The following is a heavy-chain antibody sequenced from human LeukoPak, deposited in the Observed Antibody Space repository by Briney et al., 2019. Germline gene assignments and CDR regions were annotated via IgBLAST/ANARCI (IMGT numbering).Heavy chain of an antibody. CDR3: ARAAGDFDWLPVPYYMDV. CDR1: GFTFSSYS. Sequence: PGGSLRLSCAASGFTFSSYSMNWVRQAPGKGLEWVSSISSSRSYIYYADSVEGRFTISRNNAKNSLYLQMNSLRADDTAVYYCARAAGDFDWLPVPYYMDVWGKGTTVTISS. D-gene: IGHD3-9*01. CDR2: ISSSRSYI. J-gene: IGHJ6*03. V-gene: IGHV3-21*01.